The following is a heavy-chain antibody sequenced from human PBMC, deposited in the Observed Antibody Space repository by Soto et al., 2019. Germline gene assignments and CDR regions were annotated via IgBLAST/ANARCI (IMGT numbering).Heavy chain of an antibody. V-gene: IGHV1-69*02. CDR1: GGTISSYT. CDR2: IISILGIA. D-gene: IGHD6-13*01. Sequence: SVKGSCKASGGTISSYTISWGLQDPGQGLEWMGRIISILGIANYAQTFQGRVTITADKSTSTAYMELSSLRSEDTAVYYCARRPFDSSSWFVCFDYWGQGTLVTVSS. J-gene: IGHJ4*02. CDR3: ARRPFDSSSWFVCFDY.